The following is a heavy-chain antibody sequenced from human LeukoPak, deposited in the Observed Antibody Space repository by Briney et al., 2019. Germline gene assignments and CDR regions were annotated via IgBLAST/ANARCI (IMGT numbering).Heavy chain of an antibody. Sequence: QPGGSLRLSCAVYAFPFISYVRSWVRQAPGKGLEWVSLISEDGGSTYYADSVKGRFTISRDNSKNSLYLQMNSLRTEDTALYNSAKYIRAADRYYCGEGSLVTVSS. V-gene: IGHV3-43*02. J-gene: IGHJ4*02. CDR3: AKYIRAADRYY. D-gene: IGHD6-13*01. CDR1: AFPFISYV. CDR2: ISEDGGST.